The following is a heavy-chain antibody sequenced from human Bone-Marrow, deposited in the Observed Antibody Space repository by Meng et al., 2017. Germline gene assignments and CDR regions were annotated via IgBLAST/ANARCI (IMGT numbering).Heavy chain of an antibody. D-gene: IGHD2-15*01. CDR2: INQDGTEK. J-gene: IGHJ4*02. Sequence: GESLIISCAASGITFTAYSMMWVRQAPGKGLELVANINQDGTEKYYVDSVKSRFTISRDNAKNSLYLQMNSLRAEDTAVYYCARDFCSGGSCFRLPQGYFDYWGQGTLVTVSS. V-gene: IGHV3-7*01. CDR1: GITFTAYS. CDR3: ARDFCSGGSCFRLPQGYFDY.